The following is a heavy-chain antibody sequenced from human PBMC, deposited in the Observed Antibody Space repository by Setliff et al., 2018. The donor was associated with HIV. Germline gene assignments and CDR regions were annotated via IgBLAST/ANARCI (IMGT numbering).Heavy chain of an antibody. D-gene: IGHD5-18*01. J-gene: IGHJ4*02. CDR2: IYYSGST. CDR3: ARSPGVDTNMAFDY. V-gene: IGHV4-59*01. Sequence: SLTCSVTGGSIINYFWGWIRMPPGKGLEWIGYIYYSGSTDYNPSLKSRVTISVDTSKNQVSLKLNSVTAADTAVYYCARSPGVDTNMAFDYCGQGTLVTVSS. CDR1: GGSIINYF.